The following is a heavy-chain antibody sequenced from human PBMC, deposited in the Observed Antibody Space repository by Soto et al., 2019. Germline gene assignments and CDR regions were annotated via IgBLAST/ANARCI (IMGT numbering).Heavy chain of an antibody. Sequence: PRGSLKISCRGSGYYFKKFWIGWVGQMPGKGLEWVGIIFPRDSDVRYSPSFQGRVTISVDKSINAAYLQWSGLKASDTAMYYCARHFDCSTTSCYIDYWGQGSPVTVSS. V-gene: IGHV5-51*01. J-gene: IGHJ4*03. CDR3: ARHFDCSTTSCYIDY. D-gene: IGHD2-2*01. CDR2: IFPRDSDV. CDR1: GYYFKKFW.